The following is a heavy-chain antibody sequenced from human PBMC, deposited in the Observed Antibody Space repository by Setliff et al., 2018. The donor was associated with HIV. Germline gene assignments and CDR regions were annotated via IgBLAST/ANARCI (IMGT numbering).Heavy chain of an antibody. V-gene: IGHV3-23*01. J-gene: IGHJ4*02. CDR3: TTDLSAPLTFFSDSSRFV. CDR2: LSGAGGTT. D-gene: IGHD3-22*01. Sequence: GGSLRLSCAASGFTFSTYAMSWVRQAPGKGLEWVSALSGAGGTTDFSAPVKGRFTISRDDSENTLYLQMNNLKAEDTAVYYCTTDLSAPLTFFSDSSRFVWGQGTLVTVSS. CDR1: GFTFSTYA.